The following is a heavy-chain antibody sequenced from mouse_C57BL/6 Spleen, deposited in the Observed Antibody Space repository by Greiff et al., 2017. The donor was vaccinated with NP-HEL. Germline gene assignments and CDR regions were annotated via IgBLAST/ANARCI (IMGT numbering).Heavy chain of an antibody. Sequence: VKLQESGAELARPGASVKLSCKASGYTFTSYGISWVKQRTGQGLEWIGEIYPRSGNTYYNEKFKGKATLTADKSSSTAYMELRSLTSEDSAVYFCARGVWSPLYYFDYWGQGTTLTVSS. D-gene: IGHD2-10*02. J-gene: IGHJ2*01. CDR1: GYTFTSYG. CDR3: ARGVWSPLYYFDY. V-gene: IGHV1-81*01. CDR2: IYPRSGNT.